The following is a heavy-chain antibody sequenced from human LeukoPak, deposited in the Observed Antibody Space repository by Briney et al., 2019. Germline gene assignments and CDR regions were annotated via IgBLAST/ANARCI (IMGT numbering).Heavy chain of an antibody. V-gene: IGHV1-18*01. CDR1: GYTFTSYG. J-gene: IGHJ2*01. CDR3: ARTYLPTYVDTAMTRDWYFDL. CDR2: ISAYNGDT. D-gene: IGHD5-18*01. Sequence: ASVKVSCKASGYTFTSYGISWVRQAPGQGLEWMGWISAYNGDTNYAQKLQGRVTMTTDTSTSTAYMELRSLRSDDTAVYYCARTYLPTYVDTAMTRDWYFDLWGRGTLVTVSS.